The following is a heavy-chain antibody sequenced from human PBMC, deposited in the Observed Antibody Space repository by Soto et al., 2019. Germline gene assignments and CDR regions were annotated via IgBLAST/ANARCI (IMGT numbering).Heavy chain of an antibody. CDR3: ARDIGFDYVN. Sequence: GASLKISCAVSGFNVMSYWMSWVRQAPGKGLEWVASIKEDGSEIYYLHSVRGRFSISRDSAGNALHLTMNYLSAEDTGVYFCARDIGFDYVNWGQGTLVTVSS. D-gene: IGHD3-16*01. V-gene: IGHV3-7*01. CDR2: IKEDGSEI. CDR1: GFNVMSYW. J-gene: IGHJ4*02.